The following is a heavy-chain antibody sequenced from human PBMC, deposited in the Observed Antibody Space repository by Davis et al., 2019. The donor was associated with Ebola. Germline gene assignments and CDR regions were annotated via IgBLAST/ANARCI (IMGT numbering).Heavy chain of an antibody. D-gene: IGHD3-22*01. J-gene: IGHJ4*01. Sequence: GGSLRLSCAVSGFTFSSYNFHWVRQAPGKGLEWVALISYDGSNKYYADSVKGRFTISRDNAKNSLYLQMNSLRADDTAVYYCARERFSSGVDYWGQGTLVTVSS. CDR1: GFTFSSYN. V-gene: IGHV3-30*04. CDR2: ISYDGSNK. CDR3: ARERFSSGVDY.